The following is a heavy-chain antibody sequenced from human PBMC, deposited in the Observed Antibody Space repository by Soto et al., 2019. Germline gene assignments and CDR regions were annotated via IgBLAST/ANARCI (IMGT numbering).Heavy chain of an antibody. CDR1: GGSISSGNYY. V-gene: IGHV4-31*03. D-gene: IGHD6-6*01. J-gene: IGHJ4*02. CDR2: IYHSGSA. Sequence: QVQLQESGPGLVKPSQTLSLTCTVSGGSISSGNYYWSWIRQHPERGLEWIAYIYHSGSAYYNPSLKSRVTISVDTSKNQFSLRLSSVTAADTAISYCARDVIGGVARPGDYWGQGTLVTVSS. CDR3: ARDVIGGVARPGDY.